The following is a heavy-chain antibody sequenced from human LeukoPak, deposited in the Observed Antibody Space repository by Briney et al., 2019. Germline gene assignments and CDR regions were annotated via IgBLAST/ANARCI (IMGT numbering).Heavy chain of an antibody. CDR1: GYTFTSYY. Sequence: ASVKVSCKASGYTFTSYYIHWVRQAPGQGLEWMGIINPNFGSTSYAQKFQGRVTMTSDMSTSTVYMELSSLRFDDTAIYYCAREGAVATAMLSLDHWGQGALVTVSS. D-gene: IGHD5-18*01. V-gene: IGHV1-46*01. CDR3: AREGAVATAMLSLDH. J-gene: IGHJ4*02. CDR2: INPNFGST.